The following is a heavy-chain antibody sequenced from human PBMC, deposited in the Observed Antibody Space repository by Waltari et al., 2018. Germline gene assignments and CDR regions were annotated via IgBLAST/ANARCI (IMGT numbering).Heavy chain of an antibody. D-gene: IGHD3-22*01. CDR3: AKDSVPYSVVVTYFDY. Sequence: EQIVETGGGLVQPGDSLRVSCTVSGFPFRSYWMPWVRQAPGKGLEWVAVRWYDGSNKYYADSVKGRFTISRDNSKNTLYLQMNSLRAEDTAMYYCAKDSVPYSVVVTYFDYWGQGTLVTVSS. J-gene: IGHJ4*02. CDR2: RWYDGSNK. V-gene: IGHV3-30*02. CDR1: GFPFRSYW.